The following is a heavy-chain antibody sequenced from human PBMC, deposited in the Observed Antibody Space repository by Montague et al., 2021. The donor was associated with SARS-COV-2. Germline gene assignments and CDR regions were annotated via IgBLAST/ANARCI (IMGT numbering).Heavy chain of an antibody. V-gene: IGHV4-59*01. CDR1: GGSISSYY. CDR3: ASQVPDFWSGIDY. D-gene: IGHD3-3*01. Sequence: SETLSLTCTVSGGSISSYYWSWIRQPPGKGLEWIGYIYYSGSTNYNPSLTSRVTISVDTSKNQFSLTLSSVTTADTAVYYCASQVPDFWSGIDYWGQGTLVTVSS. CDR2: IYYSGST. J-gene: IGHJ4*02.